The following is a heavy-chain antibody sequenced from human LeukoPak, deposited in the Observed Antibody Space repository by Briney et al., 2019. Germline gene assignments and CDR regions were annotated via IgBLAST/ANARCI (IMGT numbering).Heavy chain of an antibody. Sequence: ASVKVSCKASGYTFTSNYIHWVRQAPGQGLEWMGIINPSGGSTSYAQKFQGRVTMTRDTSTSTVYMELSSLRSEDTAVYYCARSQSTVRYFDYWGQGTLVTVSS. V-gene: IGHV1-46*01. CDR1: GYTFTSNY. J-gene: IGHJ4*02. CDR2: INPSGGST. D-gene: IGHD1-14*01. CDR3: ARSQSTVRYFDY.